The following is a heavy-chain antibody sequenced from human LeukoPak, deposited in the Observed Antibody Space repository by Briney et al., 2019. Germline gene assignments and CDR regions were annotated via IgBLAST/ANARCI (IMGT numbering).Heavy chain of an antibody. Sequence: SGTLSLTCAVSGGSISSSDWWSWVRPPPGKGLEWIGEIYHSGNTNYNPSLKSRVTISVDKSKNQFSLKLSSVTPEDTAVYYCARVGEQWLVFFDYWGQGTLVTVSS. CDR1: GGSISSSDW. D-gene: IGHD6-19*01. J-gene: IGHJ4*02. CDR3: ARVGEQWLVFFDY. V-gene: IGHV4-4*02. CDR2: IYHSGNT.